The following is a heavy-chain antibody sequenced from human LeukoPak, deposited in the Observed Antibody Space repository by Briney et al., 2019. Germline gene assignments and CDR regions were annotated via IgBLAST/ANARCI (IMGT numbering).Heavy chain of an antibody. CDR2: VKEDGSGK. Sequence: PGGSLRLSCVASGFIFSSYWMIWVRKAPGKGLEWVANVKEDGSGKSFVDSVKGRFTISRDNAKNSLYLQMSSLGGDDTAMYFCARIHSGYVWVDSFDIWGQGTLVTVSS. J-gene: IGHJ3*02. CDR1: GFIFSSYW. CDR3: ARIHSGYVWVDSFDI. D-gene: IGHD3-16*01. V-gene: IGHV3-7*01.